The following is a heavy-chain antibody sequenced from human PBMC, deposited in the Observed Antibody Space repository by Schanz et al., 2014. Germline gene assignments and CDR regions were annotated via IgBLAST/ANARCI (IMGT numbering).Heavy chain of an antibody. V-gene: IGHV3-48*01. Sequence: EVQLLESGGGLVQPGGSLRLSCAASAFIFRSYSMHWVRQAPGKGLEWVSYISRSSSTIYYADSVKGRFTISRDNSENTLYLQMNSLRAEDTAVYYCAKQHGVIQQVSDYWGQGTLVTVSS. D-gene: IGHD3-22*01. J-gene: IGHJ4*02. CDR2: ISRSSSTI. CDR1: AFIFRSYS. CDR3: AKQHGVIQQVSDY.